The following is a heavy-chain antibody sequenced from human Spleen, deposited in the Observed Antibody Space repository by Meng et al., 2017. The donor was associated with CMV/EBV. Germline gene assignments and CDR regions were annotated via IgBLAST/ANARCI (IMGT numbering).Heavy chain of an antibody. V-gene: IGHV1-2*02. Sequence: ASVKVSCKASGYTFTGYYIHLMRQAPGQGLEWMGWINPNSGGTNLAQKFQGRVTMTRDTSISTAYMELSRLTSDDTALYYCARGRVSPPSNWGQGTLVTVSS. CDR1: GYTFTGYY. D-gene: IGHD2-21*01. CDR2: INPNSGGT. CDR3: ARGRVSPPSN. J-gene: IGHJ4*02.